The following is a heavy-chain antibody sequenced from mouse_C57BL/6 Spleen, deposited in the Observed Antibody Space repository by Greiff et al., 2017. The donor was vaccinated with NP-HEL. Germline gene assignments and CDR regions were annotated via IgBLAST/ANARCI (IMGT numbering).Heavy chain of an antibody. Sequence: EVKLQESGPGLVKPSQSLSLTCSVTGYSITSGYYWNWIRQFPGNKLEWMGYISYDGSNNYNPSLKNRISITRDTSKNQFFLKLNSVTTEDTATYYCARAPLDYWGQGTTLTVSS. J-gene: IGHJ2*01. CDR1: GYSITSGYY. CDR2: ISYDGSN. V-gene: IGHV3-6*01. CDR3: ARAPLDY.